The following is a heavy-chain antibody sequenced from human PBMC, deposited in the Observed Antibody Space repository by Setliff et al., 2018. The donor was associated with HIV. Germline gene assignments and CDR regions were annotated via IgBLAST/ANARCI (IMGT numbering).Heavy chain of an antibody. V-gene: IGHV4-34*01. CDR1: GGPSTDHY. CDR2: IHHTGYI. Sequence: SETLSLTCAVYGGPSTDHYWNWIRQSPGMGLEWIAEIHHTGYINYNPSLKSRVTISVDTSKNQFSLKLSSVTAADTAVYYCARGHCSGTNCYGVDYYGMDVWGQGTTVTVSS. J-gene: IGHJ6*02. D-gene: IGHD2-2*01. CDR3: ARGHCSGTNCYGVDYYGMDV.